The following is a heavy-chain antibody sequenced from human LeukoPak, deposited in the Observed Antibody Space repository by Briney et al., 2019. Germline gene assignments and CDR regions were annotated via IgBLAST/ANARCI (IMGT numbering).Heavy chain of an antibody. J-gene: IGHJ3*02. CDR1: GGSISSGGYY. Sequence: PSETLSLTCTVSGGSISSGGYYWSWIRQHPGKGLEWIGYIYYSGSTYYNPSLKSRVTISVDTSKNQFSLKLSSVTAADTAVYYCARDCGGDCYSSNAFDIWGQGTMVTVSS. V-gene: IGHV4-31*03. D-gene: IGHD2-21*02. CDR2: IYYSGST. CDR3: ARDCGGDCYSSNAFDI.